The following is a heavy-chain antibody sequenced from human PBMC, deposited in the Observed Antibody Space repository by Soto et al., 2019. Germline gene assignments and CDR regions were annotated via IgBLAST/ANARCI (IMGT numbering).Heavy chain of an antibody. CDR2: IYYSGST. J-gene: IGHJ3*02. CDR3: XXXAXXVXAXDI. CDR1: GGSISSSSYY. Sequence: XSLTCTVXGGSISSSSYYWGWIRQPPGKGLEWIGSIYYSGSTYYNPSLKSRVTISVDTSKNQFSLKLSSVTAADTAVYXXXXXAXXVXAXDIWXXGTMVAVSS. V-gene: IGHV4-39*01.